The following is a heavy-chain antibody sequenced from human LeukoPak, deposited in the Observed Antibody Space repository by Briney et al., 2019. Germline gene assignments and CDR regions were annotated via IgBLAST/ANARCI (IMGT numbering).Heavy chain of an antibody. CDR2: IYYSGYT. V-gene: IGHV4-59*08. CDR3: ARVLTGPAAFDI. Sequence: PSETLSLTCTVSGGSISSNYWSWIRQPPGKGLEWIGYIYYSGYTNYNPSLKSRVTMSVDTSKNQFSLKLTSVTAADTAVYYCARVLTGPAAFDIWGQGTMVTVSS. J-gene: IGHJ3*02. CDR1: GGSISSNY. D-gene: IGHD3-16*01.